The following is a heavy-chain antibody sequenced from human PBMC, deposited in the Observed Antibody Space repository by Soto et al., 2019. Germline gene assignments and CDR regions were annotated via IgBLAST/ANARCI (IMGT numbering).Heavy chain of an antibody. CDR2: IYYSGST. J-gene: IGHJ4*02. D-gene: IGHD3-16*02. CDR1: GGSINNHY. V-gene: IGHV4-59*06. CDR3: ARGYHDFDY. Sequence: SETLSLTCTVSGGSINNHYWSWIRQHPGKGLEWIGYIYYSGSTYYNPSLKSRVTISVDTSKNQFSLKLSSVTAADTAVYYCARGYHDFDYWGQGTLVTVSS.